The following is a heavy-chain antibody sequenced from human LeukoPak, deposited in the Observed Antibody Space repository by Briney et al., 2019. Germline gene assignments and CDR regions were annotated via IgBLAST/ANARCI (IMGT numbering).Heavy chain of an antibody. CDR1: GGSISSYY. Sequence: SETLSLTCTVSGGSISSYYWSWIRQPAGKGLEWIGRIYFSGSANYSPSLKSRVTMSVDTSKNHFSLKLSSVTAADTAVYYCARLGVRGVIPHNWFDPWAREPWSPSPQ. CDR2: IYFSGSA. CDR3: ARLGVRGVIPHNWFDP. V-gene: IGHV4-4*07. D-gene: IGHD3-10*01. J-gene: IGHJ5*02.